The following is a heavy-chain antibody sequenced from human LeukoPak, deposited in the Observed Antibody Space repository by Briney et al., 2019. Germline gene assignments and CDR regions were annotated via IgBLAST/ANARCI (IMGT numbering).Heavy chain of an antibody. Sequence: GGSLRLSCAASGFTVSSNYMSWVRQAPGKGREWVSVIYSGGSTYYADSVKGRFTISRDNSKNTLYLQMNSLRAEGTAVYYCASSSSSWYRDYWGQGTLVTVSS. CDR3: ASSSSSWYRDY. CDR2: IYSGGST. CDR1: GFTVSSNY. V-gene: IGHV3-53*01. J-gene: IGHJ4*02. D-gene: IGHD6-13*01.